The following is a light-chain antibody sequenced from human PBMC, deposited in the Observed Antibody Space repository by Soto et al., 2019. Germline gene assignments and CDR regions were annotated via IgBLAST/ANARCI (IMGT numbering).Light chain of an antibody. V-gene: IGLV2-14*01. CDR3: SSYTSSSTWV. J-gene: IGLJ3*02. CDR1: SSDDGGYNY. CDR2: DVS. Sequence: QSALTQPASVSGSPGQSIAISCTGTSSDDGGYNYVSWYQQQPGKTPNLMIYDVSNRPPGVSNRFSGSKSGNTASLTISGLQAEDEADYYCSSYTSSSTWVFGGGTKLTVL.